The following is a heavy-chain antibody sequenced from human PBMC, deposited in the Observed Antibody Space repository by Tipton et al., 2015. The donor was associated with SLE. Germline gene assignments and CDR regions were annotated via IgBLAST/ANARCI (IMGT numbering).Heavy chain of an antibody. Sequence: SLRLSCATSGFSFNDYYLELVRQTPGKGLVWVGRSRDTSMGSTTEYAAAVKGRFTISRDDSRNSLRLLMNSLKIEDTAVYYCTRSARLGSFYYFDLWGRGTLVTVSS. V-gene: IGHV3-72*01. CDR2: SRDTSMGSTT. D-gene: IGHD1-26*01. J-gene: IGHJ2*01. CDR3: TRSARLGSFYYFDL. CDR1: GFSFNDYY.